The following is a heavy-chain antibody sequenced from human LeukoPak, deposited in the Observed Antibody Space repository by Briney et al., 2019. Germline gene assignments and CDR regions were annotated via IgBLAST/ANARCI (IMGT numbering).Heavy chain of an antibody. V-gene: IGHV3-7*01. Sequence: GGSLRLSCAASGFTFSSYWMSWARQAPGKGLEWVANIKQDGSEKYYVDSVKGRFTISRDNAKNSLYLQMNSLRAEDTAVYYCARDAMVVTPLFDYWGQGTLVTVSS. CDR1: GFTFSSYW. CDR3: ARDAMVVTPLFDY. J-gene: IGHJ4*02. CDR2: IKQDGSEK. D-gene: IGHD4-23*01.